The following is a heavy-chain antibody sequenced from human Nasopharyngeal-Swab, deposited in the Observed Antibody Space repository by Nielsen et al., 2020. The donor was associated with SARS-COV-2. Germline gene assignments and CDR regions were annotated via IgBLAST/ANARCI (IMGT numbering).Heavy chain of an antibody. Sequence: GGSLSLSCAASFFPFSSYGMHWVRQAPGKGLEWVAVISYDGSNKYYADSVKGRFTISRDNSKNTLYLQMNSLRAEDTAVYYCAKEGLEDGGAFDIWGQGTMVTVSS. D-gene: IGHD3-16*01. CDR2: ISYDGSNK. CDR3: AKEGLEDGGAFDI. CDR1: FFPFSSYG. J-gene: IGHJ3*02. V-gene: IGHV3-30*18.